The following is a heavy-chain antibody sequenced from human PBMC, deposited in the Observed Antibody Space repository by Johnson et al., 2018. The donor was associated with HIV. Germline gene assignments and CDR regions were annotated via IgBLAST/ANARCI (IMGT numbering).Heavy chain of an antibody. Sequence: QVQLVESGGDVVQPGRSLRLSCAAFGLDFNTHNIHWVRQAPGKGLEWVTLISYHGSDTYYADSVQGRFTISRDNSRNMVYLEMNSLRTEDTAVYYCARGLKGAFDIWGQGTRVTVSA. V-gene: IGHV3-30*04. CDR2: ISYHGSDT. CDR1: GLDFNTHN. CDR3: ARGLKGAFDI. J-gene: IGHJ3*02.